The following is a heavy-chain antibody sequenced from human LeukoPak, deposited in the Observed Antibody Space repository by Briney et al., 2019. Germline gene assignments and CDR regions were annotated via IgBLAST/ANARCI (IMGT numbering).Heavy chain of an antibody. CDR1: GGSISGHY. J-gene: IGHJ4*02. D-gene: IGHD2-2*02. CDR3: ARDMPAAISY. Sequence: SETLSLTCTVSGGSISGHYWSWIRQPPGKGLEWIAYIHYSGVTTYNPSLKSRVTISVDTSENQFSLKLGSVTAADTAVYYCARDMPAAISYWGQGTLVTVSS. V-gene: IGHV4-59*11. CDR2: IHYSGVT.